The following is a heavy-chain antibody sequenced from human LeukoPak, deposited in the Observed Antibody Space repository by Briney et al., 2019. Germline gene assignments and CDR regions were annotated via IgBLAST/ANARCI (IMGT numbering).Heavy chain of an antibody. CDR1: GFTFTTYA. CDR3: AKDSSLEWLSPLYGMDV. Sequence: PGGSLRLSCAASGFTFTTYAMSWVRQAPGKGLEWVSHISGSGGSTYFADSVKGRFTISRDNAKNSLYLQMNSLRAEDTALYYCAKDSSLEWLSPLYGMDVWGQGTTVTVSS. J-gene: IGHJ6*02. CDR2: ISGSGGST. D-gene: IGHD3-3*01. V-gene: IGHV3-23*01.